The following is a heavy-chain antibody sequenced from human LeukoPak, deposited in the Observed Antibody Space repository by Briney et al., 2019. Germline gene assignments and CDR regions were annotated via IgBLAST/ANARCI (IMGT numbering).Heavy chain of an antibody. V-gene: IGHV3-7*01. Sequence: GGSLRLSCATSGFTFSDHYMTWVRQAPGKGLEWVASIKQDGSEKYYVDSVKGRVTISRDNAKNSLYLQMNSLRAEDTAVYYCARVFGAGYSDYWGQGTLVTVSS. CDR1: GFTFSDHY. CDR3: ARVFGAGYSDY. D-gene: IGHD4/OR15-4a*01. J-gene: IGHJ4*02. CDR2: IKQDGSEK.